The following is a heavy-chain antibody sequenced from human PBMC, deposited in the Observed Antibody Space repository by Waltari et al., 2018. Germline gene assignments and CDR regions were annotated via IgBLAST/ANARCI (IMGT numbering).Heavy chain of an antibody. J-gene: IGHJ1*01. V-gene: IGHV3-23*01. CDR1: GFTLSYYV. D-gene: IGHD6-19*01. CDR2: ITGRGSNT. Sequence: EVQLLESGGGLAQPGGSLGLPLSASGFTLSYYVMTWVRKRPGKGLEWVSSITGRGSNTYYADSVKGRFSISRDNSKNTLYLQMDSLRVGDTAMYYCARGYLRGWEQIGHWGQGTLVTVSS. CDR3: ARGYLRGWEQIGH.